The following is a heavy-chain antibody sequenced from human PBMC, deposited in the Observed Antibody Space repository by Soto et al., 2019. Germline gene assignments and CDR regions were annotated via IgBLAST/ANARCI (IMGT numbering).Heavy chain of an antibody. J-gene: IGHJ4*02. V-gene: IGHV3-23*01. CDR2: ISGSGGST. D-gene: IGHD3-22*01. CDR1: GFTFSSYA. Sequence: GGSLRLSCAASGFTFSSYAMSWVRQAPGKGLEWVSAISGSGGSTYYADSVKGRFTISRDNSKNTLYLQMNSLRDEDTAVYYCAKEGGGDDSSGYGYWGQGTLVTVS. CDR3: AKEGGGDDSSGYGY.